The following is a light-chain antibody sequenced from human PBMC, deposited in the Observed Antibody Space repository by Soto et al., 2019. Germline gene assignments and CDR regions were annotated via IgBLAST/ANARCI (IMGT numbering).Light chain of an antibody. CDR2: YDS. CDR3: QVWDSSSDHLYV. CDR1: NIGSKS. Sequence: SYELTQPPSASVAPGKTARITCGGNNIGSKSVHWYQQKPGQAPVLVIYYDSDRPSGIPERFSGSNSGNTATLTISRVEAGYEADYYCQVWDSSSDHLYVFGTGTKVTVL. V-gene: IGLV3-21*04. J-gene: IGLJ1*01.